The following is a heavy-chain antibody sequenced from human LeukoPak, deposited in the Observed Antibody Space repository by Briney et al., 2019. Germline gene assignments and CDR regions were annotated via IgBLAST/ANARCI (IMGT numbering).Heavy chain of an antibody. D-gene: IGHD5-18*01. CDR1: GGSISSYY. CDR2: IYYSGST. V-gene: IGHV4-59*01. Sequence: PSETLSLTCTVSGGSISSYYWSWIRQPPGKGLEWIGYIYYSGSTNYNPSLKSRVTISVDTSKNQFPLKLSSVTAADTAVYYCASNGYSYGRGWFDPWGQGTLVTVSS. CDR3: ASNGYSYGRGWFDP. J-gene: IGHJ5*02.